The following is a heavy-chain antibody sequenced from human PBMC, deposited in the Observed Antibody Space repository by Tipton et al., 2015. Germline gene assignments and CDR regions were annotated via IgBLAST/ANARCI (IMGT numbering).Heavy chain of an antibody. CDR1: GDSIISTSYY. CDR2: IYYSGHT. V-gene: IGHV4-39*07. CDR3: ARGTEQWLAWGAFDI. Sequence: GLVKPSETLSLTCSVSGDSIISTSYYWGWIRQPPGKGLEWIGSIYYSGHTYHNPSLKSRVTISIDTSTSQFSLKLSSVTAADAAVYYCARGTEQWLAWGAFDIWGHGTMVTVSS. D-gene: IGHD6-19*01. J-gene: IGHJ3*02.